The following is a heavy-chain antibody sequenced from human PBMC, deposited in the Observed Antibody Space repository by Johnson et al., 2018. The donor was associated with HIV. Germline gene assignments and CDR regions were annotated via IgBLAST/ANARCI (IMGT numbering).Heavy chain of an antibody. CDR2: IYTDGSRT. V-gene: IGHV3-74*01. CDR3: GRDERRVQSQRDAFDI. Sequence: MQLVESGGGLVQPGGSLRLSCAASGFTFSTYWMVWVRQAPGKGLEWVARIYTDGSRTSYADSVRGRFTISRDNAKNSLYLQMNHLQAEDTAVYYYGRDERRVQSQRDAFDIWGQGTMVTVSS. D-gene: IGHD1-1*01. J-gene: IGHJ3*02. CDR1: GFTFSTYW.